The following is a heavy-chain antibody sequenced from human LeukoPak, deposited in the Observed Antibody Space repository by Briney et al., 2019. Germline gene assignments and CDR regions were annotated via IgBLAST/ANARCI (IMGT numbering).Heavy chain of an antibody. Sequence: RPSETLSLTCAVYGGSLSGYYWSWIRQPPGKGLEWIGEINHSGSTNYNPSLKSRVTISVDTSKNQFSLKLSSVTAADTAVYYCATQTPSTSFHNGFDYWGQGTLVTVSS. CDR1: GGSLSGYY. J-gene: IGHJ4*02. V-gene: IGHV4-34*01. CDR2: INHSGST. D-gene: IGHD2-2*01. CDR3: ATQTPSTSFHNGFDY.